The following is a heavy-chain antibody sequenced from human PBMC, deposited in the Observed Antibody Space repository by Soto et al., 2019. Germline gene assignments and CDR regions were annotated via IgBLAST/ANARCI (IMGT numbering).Heavy chain of an antibody. CDR3: ARDDSGWARSGGYYYGMDV. V-gene: IGHV1-3*01. Sequence: ASVKVSCKASGYTFTSYAMHWVRQAPGQRLEWMGWINAGNGNTKYSQKFQGRVTITRDTSASTAYMELSSLRSEDTAVYYCARDDSGWARSGGYYYGMDVWGQGTTVTV. D-gene: IGHD6-19*01. CDR2: INAGNGNT. CDR1: GYTFTSYA. J-gene: IGHJ6*02.